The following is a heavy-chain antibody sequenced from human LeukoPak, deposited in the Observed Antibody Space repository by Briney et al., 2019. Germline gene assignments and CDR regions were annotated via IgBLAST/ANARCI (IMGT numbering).Heavy chain of an antibody. V-gene: IGHV3-23*01. CDR3: AKGGPTVLDAFDM. CDR1: GFTFSSFA. D-gene: IGHD4-17*01. J-gene: IGHJ3*02. CDR2: ITSTGSST. Sequence: GGSLRLSCAASGFTFSSFAMNWVRQAPGKGLEWVSTITSTGSSTDYLDSVKGRFTMSRDNSKNTMWLQMNSLRADDTAIYYCAKGGPTVLDAFDMWGQGTMVTVSS.